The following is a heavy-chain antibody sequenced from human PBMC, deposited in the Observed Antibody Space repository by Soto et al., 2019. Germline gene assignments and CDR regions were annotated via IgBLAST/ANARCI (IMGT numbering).Heavy chain of an antibody. J-gene: IGHJ3*02. CDR1: GYTFTGYY. CDR2: INPNSGGT. D-gene: IGHD4-17*01. CDR3: ARDRGYGDYLDGFDI. Sequence: ASVKVSCKASGYTFTGYYMHWVRQAPGQGLEWMGWINPNSGGTNYAQKVQGRVTMTRDTSISTAYMELSRLRSDDTAVYYCARDRGYGDYLDGFDIWGQGTMVTVSS. V-gene: IGHV1-2*02.